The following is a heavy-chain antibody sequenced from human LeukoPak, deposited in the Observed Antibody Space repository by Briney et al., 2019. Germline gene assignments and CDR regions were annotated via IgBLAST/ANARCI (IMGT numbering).Heavy chain of an antibody. D-gene: IGHD3-22*01. J-gene: IGHJ4*02. CDR2: IDPNSGGT. CDR1: GYTFTGYY. V-gene: IGHV1-2*02. Sequence: ASVKVSCKASGYTFTGYYMHWVRQAPGQGLEWMGWIDPNSGGTNYAQKLQGRVTMTTDTSTSTAYMELRSLRSDDTAVYYCARGGYYYDSSGSEYYFDYWGQGTLVTVSS. CDR3: ARGGYYYDSSGSEYYFDY.